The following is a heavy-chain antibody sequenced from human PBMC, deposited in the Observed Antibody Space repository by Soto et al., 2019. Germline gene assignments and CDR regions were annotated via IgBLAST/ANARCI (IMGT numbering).Heavy chain of an antibody. J-gene: IGHJ4*02. D-gene: IGHD4-17*01. CDR1: GGSISSSSYY. CDR3: ARLSTVTTTYNY. Sequence: SETLSLTCTVSGGSISSSSYYWGWIRQPPGKGLEWIGSIYYSGSTYYNPSLKSRVTISVDTSKNQFSLKLSSVTAADTAVYYCARLSTVTTTYNYWGQGTLVTVSS. V-gene: IGHV4-39*01. CDR2: IYYSGST.